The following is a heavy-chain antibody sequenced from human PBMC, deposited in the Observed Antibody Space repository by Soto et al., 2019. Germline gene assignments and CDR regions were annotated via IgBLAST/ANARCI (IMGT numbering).Heavy chain of an antibody. D-gene: IGHD3-10*01. J-gene: IGHJ4*02. CDR2: ISGSGGST. Sequence: GGSLRLSCAASGCTFSSYAMSWVRQAPGKGLEWVSAISGSGGSTYYADSVKGRFTISRDNSKNTLYLQMNSLRAEDTAVYYCAKDGEYYYGSGSPNWGQGTLVTVSS. CDR3: AKDGEYYYGSGSPN. CDR1: GCTFSSYA. V-gene: IGHV3-23*01.